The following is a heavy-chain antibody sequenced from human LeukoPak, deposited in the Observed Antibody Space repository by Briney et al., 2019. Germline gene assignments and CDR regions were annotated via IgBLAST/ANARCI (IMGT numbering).Heavy chain of an antibody. CDR1: GGSIGTYY. D-gene: IGHD1-26*01. Sequence: SETLSLTCTVSGGSIGTYYWSWIRQPPGKGLEWIGYIYYGGSTNYNPSLKSRVTISVDTSKNQFSLKLSSVTAADTAVYYCARSRGWDDAFDIWGQGTMVTVSS. V-gene: IGHV4-59*01. CDR2: IYYGGST. CDR3: ARSRGWDDAFDI. J-gene: IGHJ3*02.